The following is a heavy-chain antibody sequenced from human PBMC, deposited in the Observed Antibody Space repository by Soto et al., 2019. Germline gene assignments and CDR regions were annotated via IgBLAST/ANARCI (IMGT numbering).Heavy chain of an antibody. V-gene: IGHV3-23*01. Sequence: GGSLRLSCAASGFTFSSYAMSWVRQAPGKGLEWVSAISGSGGSTYYADSVKGRFTISRDNSKNTLYLQMNSLRAEDTAVYYCAKEGPEIVLMVSGGDAFDIWGQGTMVTVSS. CDR1: GFTFSSYA. CDR3: AKEGPEIVLMVSGGDAFDI. CDR2: ISGSGGST. J-gene: IGHJ3*02. D-gene: IGHD2-8*01.